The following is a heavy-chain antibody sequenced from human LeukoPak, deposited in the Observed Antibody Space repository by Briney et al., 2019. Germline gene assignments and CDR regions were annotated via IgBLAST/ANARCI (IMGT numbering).Heavy chain of an antibody. CDR1: GYTFASYG. D-gene: IGHD2-8*01. V-gene: IGHV1-18*01. J-gene: IGHJ5*02. Sequence: ASVKVSCKASGYTFASYGVTWVRQAPGQGPEWMAWISVYSGNTEYAQKFQDRVTLTAYTSTSTVYMELRSLRSDDTAVYYCARDGWSLGPWGQGTLVTVSS. CDR2: ISVYSGNT. CDR3: ARDGWSLGP.